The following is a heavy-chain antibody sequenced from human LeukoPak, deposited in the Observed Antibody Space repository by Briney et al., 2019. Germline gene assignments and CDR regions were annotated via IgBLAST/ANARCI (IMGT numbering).Heavy chain of an antibody. V-gene: IGHV1-69*13. J-gene: IGHJ4*02. CDR2: IIPIFGTA. CDR1: GGTFSSYA. Sequence: GASVKVSCKASGGTFSSYAISWVRQAPGQGLEWMGGIIPIFGTANYAQKFQGRITITADESTSTAYMELSSLRSEDTAVYYCARDQGPYYYGSGSPPDWGQGTLVTVSS. CDR3: ARDQGPYYYGSGSPPD. D-gene: IGHD3-10*01.